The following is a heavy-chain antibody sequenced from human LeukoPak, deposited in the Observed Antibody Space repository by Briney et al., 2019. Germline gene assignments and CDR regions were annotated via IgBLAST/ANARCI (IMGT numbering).Heavy chain of an antibody. CDR3: ARRNRGDGLGYFDY. Sequence: PSETLSLTCTVSGGSISSYYWSWIRQPAGKGLEWIARIYSSGSTNYNPSLKSRVTMSVDTSKNQFSLNLSSVTAADTAVYYCARRNRGDGLGYFDYWGQGTLVTVSS. V-gene: IGHV4-4*07. CDR1: GGSISSYY. CDR2: IYSSGST. J-gene: IGHJ4*02. D-gene: IGHD3-16*01.